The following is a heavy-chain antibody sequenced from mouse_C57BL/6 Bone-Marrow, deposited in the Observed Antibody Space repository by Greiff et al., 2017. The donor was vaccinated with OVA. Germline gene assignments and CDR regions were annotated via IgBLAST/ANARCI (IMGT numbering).Heavy chain of an antibody. CDR1: GYTFPSYW. CDR3: AYSNWRAWFAY. Sequence: VQLQQPGAELVKPGASVKMSCKASGYTFPSYWITWVKQRPGQGLAWIGDLYPGSGSTNYNEKFKSKATLTVATSSSTAYMQLSSLTSEDSAVYYCAYSNWRAWFAYWGQGTLVTVSA. J-gene: IGHJ3*01. CDR2: LYPGSGST. D-gene: IGHD2-5*01. V-gene: IGHV1-55*01.